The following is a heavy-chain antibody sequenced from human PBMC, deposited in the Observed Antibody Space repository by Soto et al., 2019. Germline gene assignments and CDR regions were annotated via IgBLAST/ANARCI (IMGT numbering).Heavy chain of an antibody. CDR2: ISGGGGST. CDR1: GFTFSNGW. J-gene: IGHJ4*02. D-gene: IGHD4-17*01. Sequence: GGSLRLSCAASGFTFSNGWINWVRQAPGKGLEWVSAISGGGGSTYYADSVKGRFTISRDNSKNTLYLQMNSLRAEDTAIYYCAKIKARLPDRYYFDYWGQGTLVTVSS. CDR3: AKIKARLPDRYYFDY. V-gene: IGHV3-23*01.